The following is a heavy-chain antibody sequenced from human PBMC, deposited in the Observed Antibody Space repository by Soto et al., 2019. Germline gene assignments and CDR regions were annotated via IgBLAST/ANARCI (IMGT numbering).Heavy chain of an antibody. D-gene: IGHD6-19*01. CDR3: ARGGKITRGWFNYYMDV. CDR1: GYTLTGYY. J-gene: IGHJ6*03. CDR2: INPNSGAT. V-gene: IGHV1-2*04. Sequence: ASGKVSCEASGYTLTGYYMHWARLAPGQGLEWMGYINPNSGATNYAQKFQGWVTMTRDTSISTAYMELSRLRSDDAAVYYCARGGKITRGWFNYYMDVWGKGTTVNVSS.